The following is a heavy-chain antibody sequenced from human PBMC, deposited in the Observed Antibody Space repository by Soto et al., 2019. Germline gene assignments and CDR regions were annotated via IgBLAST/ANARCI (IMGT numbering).Heavy chain of an antibody. D-gene: IGHD2-21*02. V-gene: IGHV2-70*04. Sequence: GPTLVNPTQTLTLTCTFSGFSLSTTGMRVSWIRQPPGKALEWLARIDWDDDKFYSTSLKTRLTISKDTSKNQVVLTMINMDPVDTATYYCARSLYGGNYYFDYWGQGTLVTVSS. CDR2: IDWDDDK. CDR1: GFSLSTTGMR. J-gene: IGHJ4*02. CDR3: ARSLYGGNYYFDY.